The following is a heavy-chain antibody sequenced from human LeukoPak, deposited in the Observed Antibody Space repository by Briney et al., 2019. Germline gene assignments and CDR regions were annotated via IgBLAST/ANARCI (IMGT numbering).Heavy chain of an antibody. CDR3: ARGVVVAATHFDY. CDR2: IYYSGST. CDR1: GGSISSYY. V-gene: IGHV4-59*01. D-gene: IGHD2-15*01. J-gene: IGHJ4*02. Sequence: SETLSLTCTVSGGSISSYYWSWIRQPPGKGLEWIGYIYYSGSTNYNPFLKSRVTISVDTSKNQFSLKLSSVTAADTAVYYCARGVVVAATHFDYWGQGTLVTVSS.